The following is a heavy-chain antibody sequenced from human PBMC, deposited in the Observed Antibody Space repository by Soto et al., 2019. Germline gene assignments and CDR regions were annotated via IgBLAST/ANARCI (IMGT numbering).Heavy chain of an antibody. D-gene: IGHD6-19*01. V-gene: IGHV3-13*04. CDR2: IGTAGDT. CDR3: ARSINYRLGYSSSMDV. Sequence: PGGSLRLSCAASGFTFSSYDMHWVRQATGKGLEWVSAIGTAGDTYYPGSVKGRFTISRENAKNSLYLQMNSLRAGDTAVYYCARSINYRLGYSSSMDVWGQGTTVTVSS. CDR1: GFTFSSYD. J-gene: IGHJ6*02.